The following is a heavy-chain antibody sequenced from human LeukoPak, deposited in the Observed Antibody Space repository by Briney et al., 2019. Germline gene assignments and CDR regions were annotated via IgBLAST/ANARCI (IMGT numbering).Heavy chain of an antibody. D-gene: IGHD3-16*01. J-gene: IGHJ4*02. CDR3: TTMFNVVMGDLFDY. CDR2: LNSRTDGETT. V-gene: IGHV3-15*01. CDR1: GFSFTKAW. Sequence: PGGSLRLSCVVSGFSFTKAWVSWARQAPGKGLEWVGRLNSRTDGETTDYAAPVKGRFSISRDDSKTTVFLQMNSLKIEDTAVYYCTTMFNVVMGDLFDYWGQGTQVTVSS.